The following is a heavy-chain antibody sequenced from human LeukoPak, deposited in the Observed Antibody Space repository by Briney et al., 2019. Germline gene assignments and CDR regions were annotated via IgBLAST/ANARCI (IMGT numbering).Heavy chain of an antibody. CDR3: ARVEGYCSSKSCPYYYYGMDV. CDR2: INRGASTI. V-gene: IGHV3-48*03. CDR1: GFTFSSYA. D-gene: IGHD2-2*01. Sequence: GGSLRLSCSASGFTFSSYAMNWVRQAPGKGLEWVSYINRGASTIFYADSVKGRFTISRDNAKNSLYLQVSSLRAEDTAVYYCARVEGYCSSKSCPYYYYGMDVWGQGTTVIVSS. J-gene: IGHJ6*02.